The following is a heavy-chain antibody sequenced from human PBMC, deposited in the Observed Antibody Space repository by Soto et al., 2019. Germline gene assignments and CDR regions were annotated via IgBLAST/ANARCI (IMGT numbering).Heavy chain of an antibody. V-gene: IGHV5-10-1*01. Sequence: EVQLVQSGAEVKKPGESLRISCKGSGYSFTSYWISWVRQMPGKGLEWMGRIDPSDSYTNYSPSFQGHVTISADKSLSTASPQWSSLKASDTAMYYCARHPLGAGVGSYYGVYWGQGTLVTVSS. D-gene: IGHD1-26*01. J-gene: IGHJ4*02. CDR1: GYSFTSYW. CDR2: IDPSDSYT. CDR3: ARHPLGAGVGSYYGVY.